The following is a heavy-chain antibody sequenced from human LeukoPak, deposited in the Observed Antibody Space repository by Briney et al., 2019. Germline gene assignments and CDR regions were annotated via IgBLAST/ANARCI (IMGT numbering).Heavy chain of an antibody. V-gene: IGHV1-2*02. CDR3: ARADYGHYSDY. Sequence: GASVKVSCKASGYAFTGYYMHWVRQAPGQGLEWMGWINPTSGGTNYAQKFQGRVTMTRDTSISTAYMELSRLTSDDTAVYYCARADYGHYSDYWGQGTLVTVSS. CDR2: INPTSGGT. D-gene: IGHD4-17*01. CDR1: GYAFTGYY. J-gene: IGHJ4*02.